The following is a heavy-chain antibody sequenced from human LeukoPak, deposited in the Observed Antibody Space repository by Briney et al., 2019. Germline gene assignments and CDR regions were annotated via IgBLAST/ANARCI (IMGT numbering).Heavy chain of an antibody. CDR3: ARLYYDFWSGYYRSNYYYYYMDV. CDR2: IYTSGST. D-gene: IGHD3-3*01. CDR1: GGSISSYY. J-gene: IGHJ6*03. Sequence: PSETLSLTCTVSGGSISSYYWSWIRQPPGKGLEWIGYIYTSGSTNYDPSLKNRVTISVDTSKNQFSLKLSSVTAADTAVYYCARLYYDFWSGYYRSNYYYYYMDVWGKGTTVTVSS. V-gene: IGHV4-4*09.